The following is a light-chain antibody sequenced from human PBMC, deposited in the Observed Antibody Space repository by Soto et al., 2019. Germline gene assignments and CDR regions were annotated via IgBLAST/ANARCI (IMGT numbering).Light chain of an antibody. Sequence: IVLTQSPATLSLYPGERATLSCRASQSVSNYLAWYQQRPGQAPRLLIYDASNRATGIPARFSGSGSGTDFTLTISSLKPEDFAVYYCQQRSNWPPITFGQGTRLEIK. CDR1: QSVSNY. J-gene: IGKJ5*01. CDR3: QQRSNWPPIT. CDR2: DAS. V-gene: IGKV3-11*01.